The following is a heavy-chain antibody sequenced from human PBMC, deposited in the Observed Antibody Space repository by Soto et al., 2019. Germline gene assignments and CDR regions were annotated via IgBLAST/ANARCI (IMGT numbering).Heavy chain of an antibody. J-gene: IGHJ6*02. CDR2: ISAHNGNT. CDR3: ARTEGFEYYSYYAMDV. V-gene: IGHV1-18*01. CDR1: GYTFTNYG. Sequence: QVQLVQSGAEVKKPGASVKVSCKASGYTFTNYGITWVRQAPGQGLEWMGWISAHNGNTNYAQNLQGRVTMPTDTSTSTAYMELRSLRSDDTALYYCARTEGFEYYSYYAMDVWGQGTTVTVSS.